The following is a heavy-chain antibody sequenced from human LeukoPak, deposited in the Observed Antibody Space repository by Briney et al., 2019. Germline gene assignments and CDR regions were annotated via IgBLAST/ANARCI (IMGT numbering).Heavy chain of an antibody. CDR2: IYYTGIT. V-gene: IGHV4-31*03. D-gene: IGHD2-15*01. CDR3: AKVAATGNWFDP. Sequence: SQTLSLTCSVSGASISSGVYYWSWIRQYPGKGLEWIGYIYYTGITHYNPSLKSRITISVDTSKNQFSPNLISVTAADTAVYYCAKVAATGNWFDPWGQGTLVTVSS. J-gene: IGHJ5*02. CDR1: GASISSGVYY.